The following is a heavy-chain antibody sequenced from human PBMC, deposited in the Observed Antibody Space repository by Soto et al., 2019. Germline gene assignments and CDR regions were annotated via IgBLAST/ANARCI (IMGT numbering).Heavy chain of an antibody. D-gene: IGHD2-15*01. Sequence: QVQLQQWGAGLLKPSETLSLTCAVYGGSFSGYYWSWIRQPPGKGLEWIGEINHSGSTNYNPSLKSRVTISVDTSKNQFSLRLSSVTAADTAVYYCARGSLRGDCSGGSCTNWFDPWGQGTLVTVSS. V-gene: IGHV4-34*01. CDR1: GGSFSGYY. CDR2: INHSGST. J-gene: IGHJ5*02. CDR3: ARGSLRGDCSGGSCTNWFDP.